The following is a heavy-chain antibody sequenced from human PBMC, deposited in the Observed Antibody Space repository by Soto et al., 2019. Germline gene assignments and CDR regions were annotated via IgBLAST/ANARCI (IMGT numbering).Heavy chain of an antibody. CDR2: IYYSGST. J-gene: IGHJ4*02. CDR1: GGSISSYY. V-gene: IGHV4-59*01. Sequence: SETLSLTCTVPGGSISSYYWSWIRQPPGKGLEWIGYIYYSGSTNYDPSLQSRVTISVDTSKNQFSLKLTSVTAADTAVYYCVRGFSGGYHNPLGYWGQGTLVSVSS. CDR3: VRGFSGGYHNPLGY. D-gene: IGHD1-26*01.